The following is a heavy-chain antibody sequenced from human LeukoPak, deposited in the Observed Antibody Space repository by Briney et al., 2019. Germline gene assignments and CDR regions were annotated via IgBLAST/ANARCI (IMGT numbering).Heavy chain of an antibody. Sequence: PSVKVSCKASGDTFTGYSMHWVRHAPGQRLEWMGWIHAVNGNTKYSEKFQDRVTITRDTSATIVYMELSSLRSEDTAVYYCASEVWDIWSGWSFDFWGQGNLVTVSS. CDR2: IHAVNGNT. CDR1: GDTFTGYS. V-gene: IGHV1-3*01. CDR3: ASEVWDIWSGWSFDF. D-gene: IGHD3-3*01. J-gene: IGHJ4*02.